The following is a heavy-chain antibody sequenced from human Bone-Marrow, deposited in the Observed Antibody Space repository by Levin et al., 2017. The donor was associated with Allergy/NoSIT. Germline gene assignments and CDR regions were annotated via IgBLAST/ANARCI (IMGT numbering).Heavy chain of an antibody. D-gene: IGHD2-15*01. CDR1: GFSFSDYA. Sequence: AGGSLRLSCAASGFSFSDYAMHWVRQAPGKGLEWVSGIGWNGGGINYADSVKGRFTISRDNSKNSLYLQMSSLRVEDTAFYFCARDIYSVQPQLRGGFDSWGQGTQVTVSS. CDR3: ARDIYSVQPQLRGGFDS. V-gene: IGHV3-9*01. J-gene: IGHJ4*02. CDR2: IGWNGGGI.